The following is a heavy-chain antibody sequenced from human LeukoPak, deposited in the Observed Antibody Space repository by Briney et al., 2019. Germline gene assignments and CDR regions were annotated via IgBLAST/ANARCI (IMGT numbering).Heavy chain of an antibody. CDR2: INPNSGGT. V-gene: IGHV1-2*02. CDR1: GYTFTGYY. D-gene: IGHD2-2*01. Sequence: SVKVSCKASGYTFTGYYMHWGRQPPGQGLEWMGWINPNSGGTNYSQKLQGRVTMTRDTSISTAYMELSRLRSDDTAVYYCARGYCSSTSCYQTPHYWGQGTLVTVSS. CDR3: ARGYCSSTSCYQTPHY. J-gene: IGHJ4*02.